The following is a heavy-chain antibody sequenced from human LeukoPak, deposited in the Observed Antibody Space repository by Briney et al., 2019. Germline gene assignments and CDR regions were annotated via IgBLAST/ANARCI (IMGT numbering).Heavy chain of an antibody. CDR3: ARGDGYKFHFDY. D-gene: IGHD5-24*01. Sequence: SETLSLTCSVSGGSISSSSYYWGWIRQPPGKGLEWIGSIYYSGSTYYNPSLRSRVTISVDTSKNQFSLKLSSVTAADTAVHYCARGDGYKFHFDYWGQGTLVTVSS. V-gene: IGHV4-39*07. CDR1: GGSISSSSYY. CDR2: IYYSGST. J-gene: IGHJ4*02.